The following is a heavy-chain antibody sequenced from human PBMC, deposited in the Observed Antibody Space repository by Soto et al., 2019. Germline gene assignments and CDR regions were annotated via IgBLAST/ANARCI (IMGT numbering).Heavy chain of an antibody. D-gene: IGHD2-2*01. CDR1: GYSFTSYW. CDR2: IYPGDSDT. J-gene: IGHJ6*03. V-gene: IGHV5-51*01. Sequence: GESLKISCKGSGYSFTSYWIGWVRQMPGKGLEWMGIIYPGDSDTRYSPSFQGQVTISADKSISTAYLQWSSLKASDTAMYYCARSAGCSSTSCYGGYYYMDVWGKGTTVTVSS. CDR3: ARSAGCSSTSCYGGYYYMDV.